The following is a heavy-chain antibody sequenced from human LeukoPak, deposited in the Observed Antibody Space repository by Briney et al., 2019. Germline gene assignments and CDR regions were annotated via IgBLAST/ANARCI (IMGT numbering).Heavy chain of an antibody. CDR3: ARDWGSGG. Sequence: GGSLTLSCATSGFSFSDYYMSWIRQAPGKGLEWITYISSSSTYTKYVDSVMGRFTISRDNAKKTLYLQMNNLRVEDTAIHYCARDWGSGGWGQGTLVTVSS. J-gene: IGHJ1*01. D-gene: IGHD6-25*01. CDR1: GFSFSDYY. CDR2: ISSSSTYT. V-gene: IGHV3-11*05.